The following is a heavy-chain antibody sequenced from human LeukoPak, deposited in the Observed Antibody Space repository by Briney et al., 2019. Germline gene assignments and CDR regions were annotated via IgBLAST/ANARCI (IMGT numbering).Heavy chain of an antibody. CDR2: IWYDGSNK. CDR1: GFTFSSNA. J-gene: IGHJ5*02. CDR3: AREYGEIKWPDP. D-gene: IGHD5-24*01. V-gene: IGHV3-33*08. Sequence: GGSLRLSCAASGFTFSSNAMSWVRQAPGKGLEWVAVIWYDGSNKYYADSVKGRFTISRDNSKNTLYLQMNSLRAEDTAVYYWAREYGEIKWPDPWGQGTL.